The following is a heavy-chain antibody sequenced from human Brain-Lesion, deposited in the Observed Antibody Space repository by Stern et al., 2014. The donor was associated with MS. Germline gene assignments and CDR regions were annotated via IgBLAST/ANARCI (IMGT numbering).Heavy chain of an antibody. CDR3: ARETGGYTYGDTDFFDY. D-gene: IGHD5-18*01. CDR2: IYSSGST. J-gene: IGHJ4*02. CDR1: GDSISSGSFY. Sequence: QVQLVQSGPGLVKPSQTLSLTCIVSGDSISSGSFYWNWIRQPAGKGLEWIGRIYSSGSTNYNPYLKSRVTISGATSKNQFSRKVISMTAADTAVYYCARETGGYTYGDTDFFDYWGQGALVTVSS. V-gene: IGHV4-61*02.